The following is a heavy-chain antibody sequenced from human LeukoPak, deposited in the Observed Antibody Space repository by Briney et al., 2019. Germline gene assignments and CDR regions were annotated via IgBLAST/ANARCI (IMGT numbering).Heavy chain of an antibody. CDR1: GFTLSSYA. D-gene: IGHD3-10*01. Sequence: GGSLRLSCAASGFTLSSYAMSWVRQAPGKGLEWVSAISGSGGSTYYADSVKGRFTISRDNSKNTLYLQMNSLRAEDTAVYYCAKDQSLVLLWFGELSGFDYWGQGTLVTVSS. CDR3: AKDQSLVLLWFGELSGFDY. J-gene: IGHJ4*02. V-gene: IGHV3-23*01. CDR2: ISGSGGST.